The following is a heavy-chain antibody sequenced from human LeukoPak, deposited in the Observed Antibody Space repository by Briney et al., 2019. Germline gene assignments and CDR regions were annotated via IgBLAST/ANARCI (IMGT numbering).Heavy chain of an antibody. V-gene: IGHV1-69*05. Sequence: GASVKVSCKASGGTFSSYAYSWVRQAPGQGLEWMGGIIPVFRKGNYAQRFQGRVAITTDESTSTAYMELTSLTSDDTAMYYCARVGDVGVRSFHFWGQGTLATVSS. CDR3: ARVGDVGVRSFHF. D-gene: IGHD2-21*01. CDR1: GGTFSSYA. J-gene: IGHJ4*02. CDR2: IIPVFRKG.